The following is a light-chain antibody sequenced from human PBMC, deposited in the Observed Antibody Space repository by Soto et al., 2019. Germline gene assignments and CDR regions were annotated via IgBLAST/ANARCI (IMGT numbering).Light chain of an antibody. CDR1: QSISSSY. Sequence: VLTQSPGTLSLSPGERATISCRASQSISSSYLAWYQHKPGQAPRLLIYGASSRATGIPHRFSGSGSGTDFTLTISRREPEDCGVYYCQQYGGSPPYTFGQGTRREIK. V-gene: IGKV3-20*01. CDR3: QQYGGSPPYT. J-gene: IGKJ2*01. CDR2: GAS.